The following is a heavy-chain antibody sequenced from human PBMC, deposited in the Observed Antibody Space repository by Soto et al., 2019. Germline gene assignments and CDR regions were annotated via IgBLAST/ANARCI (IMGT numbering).Heavy chain of an antibody. Sequence: SETLSLTCTVSGGSISSYYWIWIRRPPGKGLEWIGYIYYSGSTYCNPSLKSRVTISVDTSKNQFSLKLSSVTAADTAVYYCARGKKATVVTTRGPHWFDPWGQGTLVTVSS. D-gene: IGHD4-17*01. CDR3: ARGKKATVVTTRGPHWFDP. CDR1: GGSISSYY. J-gene: IGHJ5*02. CDR2: IYYSGST. V-gene: IGHV4-30-4*01.